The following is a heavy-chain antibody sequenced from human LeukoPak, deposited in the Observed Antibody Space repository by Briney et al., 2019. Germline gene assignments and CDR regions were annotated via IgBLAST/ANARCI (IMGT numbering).Heavy chain of an antibody. CDR3: ASRRKGREKGWFDP. CDR2: IYYSGST. Sequence: KASETLSLTCIISGGSISSYYWSWIRQPPGKGLEWIGYIYYSGSTNYNPSLKSRVTISVDTSKNQFSLKLSSVTAADTAVYYCASRRKGREKGWFDPWGQGTLVTVSS. J-gene: IGHJ5*02. CDR1: GGSISSYY. V-gene: IGHV4-59*08. D-gene: IGHD5-24*01.